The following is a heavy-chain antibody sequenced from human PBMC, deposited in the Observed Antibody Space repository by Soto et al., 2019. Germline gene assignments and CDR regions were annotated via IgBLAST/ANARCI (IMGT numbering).Heavy chain of an antibody. CDR3: ARYSGYARYYYYMDV. Sequence: GGSLRLSCAASGFTFSDYYMSWIRQAPGKGLEWVSYISSSGSTIYYADSVKGRFTISRDNAKNSLYLQMNSLRAEDTAVYYCARYSGYARYYYYMDVWGKGTTVTVSS. V-gene: IGHV3-11*01. J-gene: IGHJ6*03. CDR2: ISSSGSTI. CDR1: GFTFSDYY. D-gene: IGHD5-12*01.